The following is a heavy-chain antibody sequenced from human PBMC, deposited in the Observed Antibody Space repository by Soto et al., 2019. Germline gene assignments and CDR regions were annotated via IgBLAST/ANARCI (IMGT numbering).Heavy chain of an antibody. Sequence: QVQLVQSGAEVKKPGASVKVSCKASGYTFTSYGISWVRQAPGQGLEWMGWISAYNGNTNYAQKLQGRVTMTTDTSTSTAYMELRSLRSDDTAVYYCASPDYSSGYQGHDAFDIWGQGTMVTVSS. CDR2: ISAYNGNT. CDR1: GYTFTSYG. D-gene: IGHD3-22*01. V-gene: IGHV1-18*01. J-gene: IGHJ3*02. CDR3: ASPDYSSGYQGHDAFDI.